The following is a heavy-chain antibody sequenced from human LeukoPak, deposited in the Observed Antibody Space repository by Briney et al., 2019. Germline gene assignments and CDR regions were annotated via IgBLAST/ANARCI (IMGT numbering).Heavy chain of an antibody. Sequence: GRSLRLSCAASGFTFDDYAMHWVRQAPGKGLEWVSGISWNSGSIGYADSVKGRFTISRDNAKNSLYLQMNSLRAEDTALYYCAKDLWGSYFRGCAFDIWGQGTMVTVSS. V-gene: IGHV3-9*01. CDR2: ISWNSGSI. J-gene: IGHJ3*02. CDR3: AKDLWGSYFRGCAFDI. D-gene: IGHD1-26*01. CDR1: GFTFDDYA.